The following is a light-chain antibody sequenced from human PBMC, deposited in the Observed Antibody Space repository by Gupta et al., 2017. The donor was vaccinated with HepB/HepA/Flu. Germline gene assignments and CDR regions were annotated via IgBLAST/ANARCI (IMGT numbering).Light chain of an antibody. V-gene: IGLV4-69*01. J-gene: IGLJ2*01. Sequence: QLVLTQSPSASASLGASVKLTCTLSSGHSSYALAWHQQQPDKGPGYLMKVNSDGSHSKGGGIPDRFSGCRSGAERYLTSSSLQSEDEADYYCQTWDTGIRVFGGGTKLTVL. CDR1: SGHSSYA. CDR2: VNSDGSH. CDR3: QTWDTGIRV.